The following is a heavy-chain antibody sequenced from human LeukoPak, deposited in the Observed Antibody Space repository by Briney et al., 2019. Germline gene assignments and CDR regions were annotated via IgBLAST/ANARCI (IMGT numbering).Heavy chain of an antibody. CDR2: ISGSGGST. CDR3: AKDRQRWLRWYFDY. V-gene: IGHV3-23*01. Sequence: GGSLRLSCAASGFTFSSYAMSWVRQAPGKGLEWVSAISGSGGSTYYADSVKGRVTISRENSKNTLYLQMNSLRAEDTAVYYCAKDRQRWLRWYFDYWGQGTLVTVSS. J-gene: IGHJ4*02. CDR1: GFTFSSYA. D-gene: IGHD5-24*01.